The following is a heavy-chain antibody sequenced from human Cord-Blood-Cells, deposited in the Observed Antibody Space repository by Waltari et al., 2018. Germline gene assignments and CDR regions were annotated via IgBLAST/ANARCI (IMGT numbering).Heavy chain of an antibody. Sequence: QVQLVESGGGVVQPGRSLRLSCAASVFTFSSYGMHWVRQAPGKGLEWVAVIWYDGSNKYYADSVKGRFTISRDNSKNTLYLQMNSLRAEDTAVYYCARSTDYYDSSGYYFDYWGQGTLVTVSS. CDR3: ARSTDYYDSSGYYFDY. D-gene: IGHD3-22*01. V-gene: IGHV3-33*01. CDR2: IWYDGSNK. CDR1: VFTFSSYG. J-gene: IGHJ4*02.